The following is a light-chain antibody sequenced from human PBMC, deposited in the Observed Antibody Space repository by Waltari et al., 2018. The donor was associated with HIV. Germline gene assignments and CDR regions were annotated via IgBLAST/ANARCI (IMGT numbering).Light chain of an antibody. J-gene: IGLJ2*01. Sequence: QSVLTQPPSASGPPGQRVTISCSGSSSNIGRNTVNWYQQLPGTAPKLLIYNNTQRPSGGPDRFSGSKSGTSASLAISGLQSEDEADYYCAAWDDSLNGVIFGGGTKLTVL. CDR3: AAWDDSLNGVI. V-gene: IGLV1-44*01. CDR1: SSNIGRNT. CDR2: NNT.